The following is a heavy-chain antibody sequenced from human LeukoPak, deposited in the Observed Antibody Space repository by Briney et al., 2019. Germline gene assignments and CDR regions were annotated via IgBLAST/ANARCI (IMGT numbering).Heavy chain of an antibody. CDR2: MNPNSGTT. J-gene: IGHJ6*04. Sequence: ASVKVSCKASGYTFTSYDINWVRQATGQGLEWMGWMNPNSGTTGYAQKFQGRVTMTRNTSISTAYMELSSLRSEDTAVYYCARVVDIVVVPAAMHYGMDVWGKGTTVTVSS. V-gene: IGHV1-8*01. CDR3: ARVVDIVVVPAAMHYGMDV. CDR1: GYTFTSYD. D-gene: IGHD2-2*03.